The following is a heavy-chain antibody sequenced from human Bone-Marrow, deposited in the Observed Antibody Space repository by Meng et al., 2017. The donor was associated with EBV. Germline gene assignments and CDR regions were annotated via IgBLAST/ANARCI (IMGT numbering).Heavy chain of an antibody. CDR3: ATESTTFEY. CDR1: GFNFRKAW. J-gene: IGHJ4*02. V-gene: IGHV3-15*01. CDR2: VKSQADGGTT. D-gene: IGHD1-1*01. Sequence: DVGLVGSGGGLVQPGGSLRLSCAASGFNFRKAWMSWVRQAPGKGLEWVGRVKSQADGGTTDYTAAVRGRFTISRDDSRNMLYLQINSLQIEDSALYYCATESTTFEYWGLGTLVTVSS.